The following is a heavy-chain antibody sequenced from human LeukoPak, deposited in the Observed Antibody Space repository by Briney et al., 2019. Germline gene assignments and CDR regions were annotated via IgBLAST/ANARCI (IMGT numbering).Heavy chain of an antibody. CDR1: GYTFTGYY. Sequence: ASVKVSCKASGYTFTGYYMHWVRQAPGQGLEWMGWINPNSGGTNYAQKFQGRVTMTRDTSISTAYMELSRLRSDDTAVYYCARDCGSGSYWVYYYYYYMDVWGKGTTVTISS. CDR2: INPNSGGT. D-gene: IGHD3-10*01. J-gene: IGHJ6*03. V-gene: IGHV1-2*02. CDR3: ARDCGSGSYWVYYYYYYMDV.